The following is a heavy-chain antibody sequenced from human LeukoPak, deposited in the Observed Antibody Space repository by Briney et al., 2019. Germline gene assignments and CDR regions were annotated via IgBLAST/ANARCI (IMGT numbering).Heavy chain of an antibody. V-gene: IGHV3-74*01. J-gene: IGHJ3*02. CDR1: GFTFTDFW. CDR3: ATGPYSAFEM. CDR2: VKGDEIST. Sequence: GGSLRLSCAASGFTFTDFWMHWVRQAPGGGLVWVSRVKGDEISTLYADSVKGRFTISRDNAKNTLYLQMNSLRADDTALYCCATGPYSAFEMWGQGTMVTVSS. D-gene: IGHD2-21*01.